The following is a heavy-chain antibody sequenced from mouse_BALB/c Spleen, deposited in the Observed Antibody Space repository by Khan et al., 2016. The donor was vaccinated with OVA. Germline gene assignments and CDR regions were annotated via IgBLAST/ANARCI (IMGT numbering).Heavy chain of an antibody. CDR3: AKGVWSYYYTLDY. J-gene: IGHJ4*01. Sequence: VQLKESGPGLVAPSQNLSITCTVSGFSLSDYGVSWIRQPPGKGLEWLGVIWGGGSTYYNSALKSRLSISKDYSKSQVFLKMSSLQSDDTAMFYCAKGVWSYYYTLDYWGQGTSVTVSS. CDR2: IWGGGST. V-gene: IGHV2-6-5*01. CDR1: GFSLSDYG.